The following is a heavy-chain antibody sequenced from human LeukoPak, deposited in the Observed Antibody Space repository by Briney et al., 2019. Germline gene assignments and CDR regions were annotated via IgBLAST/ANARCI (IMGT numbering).Heavy chain of an antibody. CDR2: ISPSGTDI. CDR1: GFTFSDSY. Sequence: GGSLRLSCAVSGFTFSDSYMTWLRQAPGKGLESLSYISPSGTDISYADSVKGRFTISRDNSKNTLYLQMNSLRAEDTAVYYCAKVRYYYDSSGYIPMDYDAFGIWGQGTMVTVSS. V-gene: IGHV3-11*01. CDR3: AKVRYYYDSSGYIPMDYDAFGI. D-gene: IGHD3-22*01. J-gene: IGHJ3*02.